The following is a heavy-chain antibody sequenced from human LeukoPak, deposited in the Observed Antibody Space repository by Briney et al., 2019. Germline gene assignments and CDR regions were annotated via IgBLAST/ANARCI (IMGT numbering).Heavy chain of an antibody. D-gene: IGHD6-13*01. CDR3: ARVEAGAAAFYFDH. CDR1: GGSISIGSYY. CDR2: IHTSGSP. Sequence: SQTLSLTCTVSGGSISIGSYYWTWIRQPAGKGLECIGRIHTSGSPKYNPSLKSRVTISLDTSKNQFSLKVTSVTAADTAVYYCARVEAGAAAFYFDHWGRGTLVTVSS. V-gene: IGHV4-61*02. J-gene: IGHJ4*02.